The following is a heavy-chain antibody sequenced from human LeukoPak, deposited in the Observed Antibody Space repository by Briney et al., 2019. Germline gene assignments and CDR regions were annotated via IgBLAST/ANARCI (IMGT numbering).Heavy chain of an antibody. J-gene: IGHJ4*02. Sequence: AGGSLRLSCAASGFTFSDFAMHWVRQTPGKGLEWVAVISDDSNHKYYAHSVKGRFTISRDNAKNTLYRGMNRLGNEDTAVYYCANNMIGGVPDYLDYWGQGTLVTVTS. D-gene: IGHD3-16*01. CDR1: GFTFSDFA. CDR2: ISDDSNHK. CDR3: ANNMIGGVPDYLDY. V-gene: IGHV3-30*04.